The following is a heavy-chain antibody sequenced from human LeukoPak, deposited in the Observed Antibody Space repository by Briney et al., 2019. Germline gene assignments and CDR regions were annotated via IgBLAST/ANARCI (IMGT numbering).Heavy chain of an antibody. V-gene: IGHV3-21*01. J-gene: IGHJ4*02. CDR2: ISSSSSYI. CDR3: ASEKSGSYSSFDY. D-gene: IGHD1-26*01. CDR1: GFTFSSYS. Sequence: GGSLRLSCAASGFTFSSYSMNWARQAPGKGLEWVSSISSSSSYIYYADSVKGRFTISRDNAKNSLYLQMNSLRAEDTAVYYCASEKSGSYSSFDYWGQGTLVTVSS.